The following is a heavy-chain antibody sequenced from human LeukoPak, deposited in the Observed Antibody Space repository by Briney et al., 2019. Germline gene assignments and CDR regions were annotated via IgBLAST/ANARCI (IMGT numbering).Heavy chain of an antibody. D-gene: IGHD4-17*01. CDR1: GFTFSSYA. CDR3: AKAMTTVTLSLYYYYGMDV. Sequence: PGGSLRLSCAASGFTFSSYAMSWVRQAPGKGLEWVSAISGSGGSTYYADSVKGRFTISRDNSKNTLYLQMNSLRAEDTAVYYCAKAMTTVTLSLYYYYGMDVWGQGTTVTVSS. J-gene: IGHJ6*02. CDR2: ISGSGGST. V-gene: IGHV3-23*01.